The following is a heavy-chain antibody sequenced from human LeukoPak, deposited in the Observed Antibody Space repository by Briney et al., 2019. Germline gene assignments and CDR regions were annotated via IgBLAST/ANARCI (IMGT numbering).Heavy chain of an antibody. Sequence: GGSLRLPCAASGFTFRSYWMTWVRQSPGKGLEWVANIKQDGSETYYADSVKGRFTISRDNAKRSLYLQMNSLRAEDTAVYYCARDGELGSPTDAFDIWGQGTMVTVSS. CDR1: GFTFRSYW. J-gene: IGHJ3*02. V-gene: IGHV3-7*01. CDR2: IKQDGSET. D-gene: IGHD1-26*01. CDR3: ARDGELGSPTDAFDI.